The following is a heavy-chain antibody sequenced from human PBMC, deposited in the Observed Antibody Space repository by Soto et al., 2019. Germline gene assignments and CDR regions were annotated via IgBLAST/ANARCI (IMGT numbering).Heavy chain of an antibody. D-gene: IGHD3-3*01. Sequence: GGSLRLSCAASGFTFSSYWMSWVRQAPGKGLEWVANIKQDGSEKYYVDSVKGRFTISRDNAKNSLYLQMNSLRAEDTAVYYCAREGAYYDFWSGHPSTDYFDYWGQGTLVTVSS. CDR2: IKQDGSEK. CDR3: AREGAYYDFWSGHPSTDYFDY. V-gene: IGHV3-7*01. J-gene: IGHJ4*02. CDR1: GFTFSSYW.